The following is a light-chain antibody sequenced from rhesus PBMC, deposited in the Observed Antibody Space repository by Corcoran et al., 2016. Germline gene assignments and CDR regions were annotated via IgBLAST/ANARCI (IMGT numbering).Light chain of an antibody. Sequence: DIQMTQSPSSLSASVGDTVTITCRASQSISSWLDWYQQKPGKAPKLLSYKASSLQMGVPSRFSGSVSGTDFTLTISSLQPEDFATYYCLQYSSSPYSFGQGTKVEIK. V-gene: IGKV1-22*01. CDR3: LQYSSSPYS. J-gene: IGKJ2*01. CDR1: QSISSW. CDR2: KAS.